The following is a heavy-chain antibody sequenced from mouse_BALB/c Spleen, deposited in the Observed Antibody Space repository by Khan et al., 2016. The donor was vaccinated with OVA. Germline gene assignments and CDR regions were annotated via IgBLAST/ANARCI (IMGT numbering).Heavy chain of an antibody. J-gene: IGHJ4*01. CDR1: GYTFTTYG. Sequence: QIQLVQSGPELKKPGVTVKISSKASGYTFTTYGMNWVKQAPGKGLKWMGWINTYTGEPTYVDDFKGRFAFSLETSASTAYLQINNLKNEDTATYFCARVGYSGTMDYWGQGTSVTVSS. D-gene: IGHD2-14*01. CDR3: ARVGYSGTMDY. CDR2: INTYTGEP. V-gene: IGHV9-3-1*01.